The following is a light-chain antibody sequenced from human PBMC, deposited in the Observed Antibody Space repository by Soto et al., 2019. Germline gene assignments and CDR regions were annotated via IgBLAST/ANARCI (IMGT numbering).Light chain of an antibody. V-gene: IGLV2-14*01. CDR1: SSDVGDYNY. J-gene: IGLJ1*01. CDR3: SSYTSSTPPYV. CDR2: DVS. Sequence: QSVLTQPASVSGSPGQSIAISCTGTSSDVGDYNYVSWYQQHPGKAPKLIIYDVSDRPSGVSSRFSGSKSGNTASLTISGLQPEDEVDYYCSSYTSSTPPYVFGTVTKVTVL.